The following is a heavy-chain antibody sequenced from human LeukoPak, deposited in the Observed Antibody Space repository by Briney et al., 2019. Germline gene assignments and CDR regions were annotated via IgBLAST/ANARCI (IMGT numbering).Heavy chain of an antibody. V-gene: IGHV3-66*01. CDR2: IYSGGST. J-gene: IGHJ4*02. CDR1: GFTFSDYY. Sequence: GGSLRLSCAASGFTFSDYYMSWVRQAPGKGLEWVSVIYSGGSTYYADSVKGRFTISRDNSKNTLYLQMNSLRAEDTAVYYCASTNVDTAMTPGWGQGTLVTVSS. CDR3: ASTNVDTAMTPG. D-gene: IGHD5-18*01.